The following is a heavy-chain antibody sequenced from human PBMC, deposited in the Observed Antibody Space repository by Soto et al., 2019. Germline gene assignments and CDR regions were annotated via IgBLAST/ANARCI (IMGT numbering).Heavy chain of an antibody. J-gene: IGHJ5*02. CDR3: ARGTMIVSVDP. V-gene: IGHV4-59*01. Sequence: SETLSLTCTVSGGFISSYYWSWIRQPPGKGLEWIGYIYYSGSTNYNPSLKSRVTISVDTSKNQFSLKLSSVTAADTAVYYCARGTMIVSVDPWGQGTLVTAPQ. CDR2: IYYSGST. D-gene: IGHD3-22*01. CDR1: GGFISSYY.